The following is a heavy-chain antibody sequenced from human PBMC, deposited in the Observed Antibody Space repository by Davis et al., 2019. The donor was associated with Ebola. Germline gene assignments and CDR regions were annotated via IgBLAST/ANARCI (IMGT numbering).Heavy chain of an antibody. CDR3: AKPLTMIVVVAQFDY. D-gene: IGHD3-22*01. CDR1: GLTFSRYG. Sequence: PGGSLRLSCVASGLTFSRYGMHWVRQTPGKGLEWVAFIWFDGRNAHYIDSVKGRFTISRDNSKNTLYLQMNSLRAEDTAVYYCAKPLTMIVVVAQFDYWGQGTLVTVSS. J-gene: IGHJ4*02. V-gene: IGHV3-30*02. CDR2: IWFDGRNA.